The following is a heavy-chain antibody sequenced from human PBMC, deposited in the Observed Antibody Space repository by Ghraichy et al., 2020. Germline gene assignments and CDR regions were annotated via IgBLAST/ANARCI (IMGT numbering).Heavy chain of an antibody. J-gene: IGHJ5*02. V-gene: IGHV4-34*01. Sequence: SETLSLTCAVYGGSFSGYYWSWIRQPPGKGLEWIGEINHSGSTDYNPSLKSRVTISVDTSKNQFSLKLSSVTAADTAVYYCARDHNYYDSSDYYYAGWFDHWGLGTLVTVSS. D-gene: IGHD3-22*01. CDR2: INHSGST. CDR1: GGSFSGYY. CDR3: ARDHNYYDSSDYYYAGWFDH.